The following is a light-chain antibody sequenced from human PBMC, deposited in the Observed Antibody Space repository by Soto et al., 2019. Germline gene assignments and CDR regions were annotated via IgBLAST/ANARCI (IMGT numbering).Light chain of an antibody. J-gene: IGLJ2*01. Sequence: QSVLTQPPSVSAAPGQKVTISCSGSSPNIGSNYVSWYQQLPGTAPKLLIYDSNKRPSGIPDRFSGSKSGTSATLGITGLQTGDEADYYCGTWDSSLSAVVFGGGTKLTVL. V-gene: IGLV1-51*01. CDR2: DSN. CDR3: GTWDSSLSAVV. CDR1: SPNIGSNY.